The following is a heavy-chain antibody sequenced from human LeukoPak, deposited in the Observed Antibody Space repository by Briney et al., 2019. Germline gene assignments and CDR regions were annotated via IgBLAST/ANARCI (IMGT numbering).Heavy chain of an antibody. CDR1: GGSISSGDYY. Sequence: PSETLSLTCTVSGGSISSGDYYWSWIRQPPGKGLEWIGYIYYSGSTYYNPSLKSRVTISVDTSKNQFSLKLSSVAAADTAVYYCARWSTPFDAFDIWGQGTMVTVSS. V-gene: IGHV4-30-4*01. CDR2: IYYSGST. J-gene: IGHJ3*02. D-gene: IGHD5/OR15-5a*01. CDR3: ARWSTPFDAFDI.